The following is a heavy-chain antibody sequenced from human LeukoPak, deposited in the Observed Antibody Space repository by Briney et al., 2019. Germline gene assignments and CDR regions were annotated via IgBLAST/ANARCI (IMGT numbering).Heavy chain of an antibody. D-gene: IGHD2-21*02. J-gene: IGHJ4*02. CDR2: VYYSGST. CDR1: GDFITAYY. CDR3: AKDTVGGGDDY. Sequence: ASETLSLTCTVSGDFITAYYWSWIRQPPGKGLEWIGYVYYSGSTEYNPSLRSRVTISLEMSKHQFSLNLTSVTAADTAVYYCAKDTVGGGDDYWGQGTLVIVSS. V-gene: IGHV4-59*01.